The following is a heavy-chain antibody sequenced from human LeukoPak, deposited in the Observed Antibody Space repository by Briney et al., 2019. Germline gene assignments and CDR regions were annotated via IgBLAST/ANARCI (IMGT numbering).Heavy chain of an antibody. CDR3: ARDCSPRGDTGVAIITHVGFDI. Sequence: GESLKISCKGSGYSFTTYWIGWVRQMPGKGLEWMGIIYPGDSDTRYSPSFQGQVTISADKSTSTAYLQWSCLKASDTAMYYCARDCSPRGDTGVAIITHVGFDIWGQGTMVTVSS. CDR2: IYPGDSDT. CDR1: GYSFTTYW. D-gene: IGHD3-22*01. V-gene: IGHV5-51*01. J-gene: IGHJ3*02.